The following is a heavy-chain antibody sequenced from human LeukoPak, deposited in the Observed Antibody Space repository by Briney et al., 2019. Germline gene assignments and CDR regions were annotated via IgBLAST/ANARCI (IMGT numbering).Heavy chain of an antibody. CDR1: GFTFSSYA. CDR2: ISGSGGST. D-gene: IGHD6-13*01. V-gene: IGHV3-23*01. CDR3: ATSRRAASGYYFDY. J-gene: IGHJ4*02. Sequence: GGSLRLSCAASGFTFSSYAMSWVRQAPGKGLEWVSAISGSGGSTYYADSVKGRFTISRDNSKNTLYLQMNSLRAEDTAVYYCATSRRAASGYYFDYWGQGTLVTVSS.